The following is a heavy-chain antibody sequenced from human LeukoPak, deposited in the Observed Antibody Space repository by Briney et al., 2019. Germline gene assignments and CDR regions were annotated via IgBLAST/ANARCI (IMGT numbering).Heavy chain of an antibody. CDR2: FDPEDGET. V-gene: IGHV1-24*01. Sequence: ASVKVSCKVSGYTLTELSMHWVRQAPGKGLEWMGGFDPEDGETIYAQKFQGRVTMTEDTSTDTAYMEPSSLRSEDTAVYYCATGVTIFGVALFDYWGQGTLVTVSS. D-gene: IGHD3-3*01. J-gene: IGHJ4*02. CDR1: GYTLTELS. CDR3: ATGVTIFGVALFDY.